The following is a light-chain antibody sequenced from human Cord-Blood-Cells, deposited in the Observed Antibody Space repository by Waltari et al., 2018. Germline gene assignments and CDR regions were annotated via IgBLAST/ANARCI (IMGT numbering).Light chain of an antibody. Sequence: DIQMTQSPSTLSASVGDRVTITCRARPSISSWLAWYQQKPGKAPNLLIYKASSLESGVPSRFSGSGSGTEFTLTISSLQPDDFATYYCQQYNSYWTFGQGTKVEIK. CDR3: QQYNSYWT. J-gene: IGKJ1*01. CDR1: PSISSW. V-gene: IGKV1-5*03. CDR2: KAS.